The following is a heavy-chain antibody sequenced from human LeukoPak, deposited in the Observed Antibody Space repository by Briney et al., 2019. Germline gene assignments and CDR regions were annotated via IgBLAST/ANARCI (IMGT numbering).Heavy chain of an antibody. CDR3: AKDPMLGTYQLLSAYYMDV. CDR1: GGSISSYY. Sequence: SETLSLTCTVSGGSISSYYWSWIRQPPGKGLEWTGYIYYSGSTNYNPSLKSRVTISVDTSKNQFSLKLSSVTAADTAVYYCAKDPMLGTYQLLSAYYMDVWGKGTTVTVSS. J-gene: IGHJ6*03. D-gene: IGHD2-2*01. CDR2: IYYSGST. V-gene: IGHV4-59*01.